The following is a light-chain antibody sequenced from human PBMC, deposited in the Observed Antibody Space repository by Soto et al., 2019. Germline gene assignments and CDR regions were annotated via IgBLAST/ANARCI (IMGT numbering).Light chain of an antibody. CDR3: AAWDDSLSGVV. CDR1: SSNIGSNY. J-gene: IGLJ2*01. V-gene: IGLV1-47*01. CDR2: TNN. Sequence: QSALTQPPSASGTPGQRVTISCSGSSSNIGSNYVYWYQQLPGTAPKLLIYTNNQRPSAVPDRFSGSKSGTSASLAITGLRSEDEADYYCAAWDDSLSGVVFGGGTKLTVL.